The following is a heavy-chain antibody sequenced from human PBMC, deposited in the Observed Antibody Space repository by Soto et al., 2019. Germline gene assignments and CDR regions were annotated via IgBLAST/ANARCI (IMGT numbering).Heavy chain of an antibody. V-gene: IGHV3-15*01. CDR1: GLTFRNVW. CDR2: IKSKVDGGTT. Sequence: SGGSLRLSCAASGLTFRNVWRTWVRQAPGKGLEWVGRIKSKVDGGTTDYAASVNGRYTISRDDSKSTLYLQMNSLKTEDTAVYYCTTDRPFTGGGVITTWGQGTMVTVSS. CDR3: TTDRPFTGGGVITT. D-gene: IGHD3-10*01. J-gene: IGHJ3*01.